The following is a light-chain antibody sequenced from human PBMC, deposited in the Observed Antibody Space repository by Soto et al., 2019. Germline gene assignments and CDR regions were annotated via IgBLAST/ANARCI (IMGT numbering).Light chain of an antibody. CDR1: SSDVGGYNY. V-gene: IGLV2-18*01. CDR2: EAS. CDR3: SLYTSENTYV. J-gene: IGLJ1*01. Sequence: QSALTQPPSASGSPGQSVTISCTGTSSDVGGYNYVSWYQQHPGKAPKLMIYEASNRPSGVPDRFSGSKSGNTASLTISGLQAADEVDYYCSLYTSENTYVFGTGTKVTVL.